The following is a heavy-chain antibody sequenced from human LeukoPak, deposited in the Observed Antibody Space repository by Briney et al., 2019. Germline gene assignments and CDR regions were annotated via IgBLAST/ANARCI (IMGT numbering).Heavy chain of an antibody. CDR1: GGTVSSISAA. D-gene: IGHD1-14*01. CDR2: TYYRSKWYN. J-gene: IGHJ4*02. V-gene: IGHV6-1*01. CDR3: ARDGTHEYYFDY. Sequence: SQTLSLTCAISGGTVSSISAAWNWITQSPSRGLEWLGRTYYRSKWYNDYAVSVKSRITINPDTSKNQFSLQLNSVTAEDTAVYYCARDGTHEYYFDYWGQGTLVTVSS.